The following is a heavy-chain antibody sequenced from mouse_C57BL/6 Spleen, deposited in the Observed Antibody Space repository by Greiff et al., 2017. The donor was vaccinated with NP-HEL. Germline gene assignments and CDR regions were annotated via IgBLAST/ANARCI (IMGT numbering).Heavy chain of an antibody. V-gene: IGHV1-18*01. CDR3: ARSHYYGSSYGWYFDV. CDR1: GYTFTDYN. Sequence: VQLQQSGPELVKPGASVKIPCKASGYTFTDYNMDWVKQSHGKSLEWIGDINPNNGGTIYNQKFQGKATLTVDKSSSTAYMELRSLTSEDTAVYYCARSHYYGSSYGWYFDVWGTGTTVTVSS. J-gene: IGHJ1*03. D-gene: IGHD1-1*01. CDR2: INPNNGGT.